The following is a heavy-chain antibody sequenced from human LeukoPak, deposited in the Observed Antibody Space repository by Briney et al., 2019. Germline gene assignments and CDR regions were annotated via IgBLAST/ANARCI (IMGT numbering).Heavy chain of an antibody. CDR2: TYYRTKWYN. CDR1: GDSFSSNSAA. V-gene: IGHV6-1*01. J-gene: IGHJ4*02. Sequence: SQTLSLTCAISGDSFSSNSAAWKWIRQSPSRGLEWLGRTYYRTKWYNDNAGSVKSRITINPDTSKNQFSLQLNSVTPEDTAVYYCAREGLLWFGEFPYYFDYWGQGTLVTVSS. D-gene: IGHD3-10*01. CDR3: AREGLLWFGEFPYYFDY.